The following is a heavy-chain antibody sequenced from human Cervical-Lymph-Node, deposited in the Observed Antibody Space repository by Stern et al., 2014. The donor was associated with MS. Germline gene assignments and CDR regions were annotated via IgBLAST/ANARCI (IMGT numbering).Heavy chain of an antibody. V-gene: IGHV1-69*09. J-gene: IGHJ4*02. CDR1: GGTLNNYA. CDR3: ARSPDLYDISGYYFD. D-gene: IGHD3-22*01. CDR2: IIPFLCIA. Sequence: VQLVESGAEVKKPGSSVKVSCKASGGTLNNYAVSWVRQAPGQGLEWIGKIIPFLCIANFPHKFQGRVALTAAAATSYMEVSSLRSDDTALYYCARSPDLYDISGYYFDWGQGTLVTVSS.